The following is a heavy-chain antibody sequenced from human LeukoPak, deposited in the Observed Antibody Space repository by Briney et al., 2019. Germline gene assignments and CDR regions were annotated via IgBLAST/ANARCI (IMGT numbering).Heavy chain of an antibody. D-gene: IGHD5-18*01. V-gene: IGHV1-2*02. CDR1: GYAFTGYY. Sequence: ASVKVSCKASGYAFTGYYMHWVRQAPGQGLEWMGWINPNSGGTNYAQKFQGRVTTTRDTSISTAYMELSRLRSDDTAVYYCARGPDVDTAMVGEFDPWGQGTLVTVSS. J-gene: IGHJ5*02. CDR2: INPNSGGT. CDR3: ARGPDVDTAMVGEFDP.